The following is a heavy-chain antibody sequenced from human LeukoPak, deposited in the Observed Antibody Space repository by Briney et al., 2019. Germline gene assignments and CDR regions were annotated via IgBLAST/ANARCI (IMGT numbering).Heavy chain of an antibody. CDR2: ISSDGSNK. Sequence: AGGSLRLSCAASGFTFSSYAMHWVRQAPGKGLEWVAVISSDGSNKYYADSVKGRFTISRDNSKNTLYLQRNSLRAEDTAVYYCARGYGRYYYYGMDVWGQGTTVTASS. J-gene: IGHJ6*02. CDR3: ARGYGRYYYYGMDV. CDR1: GFTFSSYA. D-gene: IGHD4-17*01. V-gene: IGHV3-30*04.